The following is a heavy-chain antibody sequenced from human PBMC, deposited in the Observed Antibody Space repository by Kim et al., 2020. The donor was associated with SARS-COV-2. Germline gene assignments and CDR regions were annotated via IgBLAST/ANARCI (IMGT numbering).Heavy chain of an antibody. J-gene: IGHJ6*02. CDR3: ARVIQLEYYDYGMDV. Sequence: PHHRGRATISGATSKNQFSLKLSSVTAADTAVYYCARVIQLEYYDYGMDVWGQGTTVTVSS. D-gene: IGHD5-18*01. V-gene: IGHV4-39*01.